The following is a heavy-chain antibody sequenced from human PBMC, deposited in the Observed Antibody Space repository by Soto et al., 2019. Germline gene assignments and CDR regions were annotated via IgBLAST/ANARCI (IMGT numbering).Heavy chain of an antibody. D-gene: IGHD3-16*01. J-gene: IGHJ6*03. Sequence: ASVKVSCKASGYTFTSYYMHWVRQAPGQGLEWMGIINPSGGSTSYAQKFQGRVTMTRDTSTSTVYMELSSLRSEDTAVYYCACPQLGQGYYYYMDVWGKGTTVTVSS. CDR3: ACPQLGQGYYYYMDV. CDR2: INPSGGST. CDR1: GYTFTSYY. V-gene: IGHV1-46*03.